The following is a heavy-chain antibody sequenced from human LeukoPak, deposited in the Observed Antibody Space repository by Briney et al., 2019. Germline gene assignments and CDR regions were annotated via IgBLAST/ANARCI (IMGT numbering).Heavy chain of an antibody. CDR1: GFTFSSDG. CDR2: IWYDGSNK. CDR3: AKDRGYSQSFFDY. D-gene: IGHD3-22*01. J-gene: IGHJ4*02. Sequence: GESLRLSCAASGFTFSSDGMHWDRQAPGKGLEWVAVIWYDGSNKYYADSVKGRFTISRDNSKNTLYLQMNSLRAEDTAVYYCAKDRGYSQSFFDYWGQGTLVTVSS. V-gene: IGHV3-33*06.